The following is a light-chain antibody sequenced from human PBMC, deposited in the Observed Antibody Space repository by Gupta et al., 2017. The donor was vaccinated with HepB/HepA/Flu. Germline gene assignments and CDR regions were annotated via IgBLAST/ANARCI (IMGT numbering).Light chain of an antibody. V-gene: IGLV3-19*01. CDR3: NSRDSSDNHVV. J-gene: IGLJ2*01. CDR1: SLRTNY. CDR2: GKN. Sequence: SSELTQDPAVFVALGQTVRITRQGDSLRTNYASWYQQKPGQAPVLVIYGKNNRPSGIPDRFSGSSSGNTASLTITGSQARDEADYYCNSRDSSDNHVVFGGGTKLTVL.